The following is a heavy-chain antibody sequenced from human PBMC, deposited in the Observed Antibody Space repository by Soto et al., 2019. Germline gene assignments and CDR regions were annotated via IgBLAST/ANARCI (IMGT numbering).Heavy chain of an antibody. Sequence: PGGSLRLSCAASGFTVSSNYMTWVRQASGKGLEWVSMIYRGGRTSYADSVKGRFTISRDTSKNTLSLQMNSLRAEDTGVYYCARGPPGYNILTGYPREDYYYYPMDVWGQGTTVTVSS. J-gene: IGHJ6*02. V-gene: IGHV3-53*01. D-gene: IGHD3-9*01. CDR1: GFTVSSNY. CDR3: ARGPPGYNILTGYPREDYYYYPMDV. CDR2: IYRGGRT.